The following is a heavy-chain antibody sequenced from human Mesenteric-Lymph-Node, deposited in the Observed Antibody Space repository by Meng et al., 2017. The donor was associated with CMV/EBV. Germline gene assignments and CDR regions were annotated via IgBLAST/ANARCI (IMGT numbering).Heavy chain of an antibody. V-gene: IGHV3-48*03. J-gene: IGHJ6*02. Sequence: GGSLRLSCLVSGFTFTNYEINWVRQAPGKGLEWVSCISSGGSAIYYADSVKGRFTISRDDAQNSLYLQMSSLRAEDTGVYYCVRVAYGSGNSYIPFEHWGQGTTVTVSS. CDR3: VRVAYGSGNSYIPFEH. CDR1: GFTFTNYE. D-gene: IGHD3-10*01. CDR2: ISSGGSAI.